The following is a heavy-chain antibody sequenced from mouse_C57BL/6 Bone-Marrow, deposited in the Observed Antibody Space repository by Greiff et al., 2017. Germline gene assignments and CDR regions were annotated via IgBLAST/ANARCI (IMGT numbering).Heavy chain of an antibody. Sequence: QVQLQQPGAELVKPGASVKLSCKASGYTFTSYWMHWVKQRPGQGLEWIGMIHPNSGSTNYNEKFKSKATLTVDKSSSTAYMQLSSLTSEDSAVYYCARSANGRERYFDDWGQGTTLTVSS. D-gene: IGHD6-1*01. V-gene: IGHV1-64*01. CDR3: ARSANGRERYFDD. CDR2: IHPNSGST. CDR1: GYTFTSYW. J-gene: IGHJ2*01.